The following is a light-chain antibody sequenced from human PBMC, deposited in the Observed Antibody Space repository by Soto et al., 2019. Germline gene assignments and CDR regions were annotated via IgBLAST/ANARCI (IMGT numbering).Light chain of an antibody. J-gene: IGKJ2*01. CDR1: QTVLYSSNIKNY. V-gene: IGKV4-1*01. Sequence: DIVMTQSPDSLAVSLGERATINCKSSQTVLYSSNIKNYLTWYQQKPGQPPKLLIYWASTRESGVPDRFSGSGSGTDFTLTISSLLAGDVAVYYCQQYYNTPYTLGQGTKLEIK. CDR3: QQYYNTPYT. CDR2: WAS.